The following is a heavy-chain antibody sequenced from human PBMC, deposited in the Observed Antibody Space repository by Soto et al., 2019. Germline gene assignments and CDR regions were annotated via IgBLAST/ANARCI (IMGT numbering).Heavy chain of an antibody. Sequence: SETLSLTCTVSGGSISRSSYYWGWIRQPPGKGLEWIGSIYYSGSTYYNPSLKSRVTISVDTSKQFSLKLSSVTAADTAVYYCARLVSSSWYGDYHYGMDVWGQGTTVT. CDR1: GGSISRSSYY. V-gene: IGHV4-39*01. J-gene: IGHJ6*02. CDR2: IYYSGST. D-gene: IGHD6-13*01. CDR3: ARLVSSSWYGDYHYGMDV.